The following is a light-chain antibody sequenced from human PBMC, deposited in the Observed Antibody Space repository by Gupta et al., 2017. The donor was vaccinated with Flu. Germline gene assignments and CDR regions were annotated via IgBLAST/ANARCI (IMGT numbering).Light chain of an antibody. CDR3: YQSPHRT. CDR1: QSISSY. Sequence: DIQMTQSPSFLSASVGDRVTSTCRASQSISSYLNWYQQKPGKAPKLLIYAAASLIRVVPSRFSGSGAGTDFTLTSSRRKNEDFDSYDCYQSPHRTFGQGTKVEIK. CDR2: AAA. J-gene: IGKJ1*01. V-gene: IGKV1-39*01.